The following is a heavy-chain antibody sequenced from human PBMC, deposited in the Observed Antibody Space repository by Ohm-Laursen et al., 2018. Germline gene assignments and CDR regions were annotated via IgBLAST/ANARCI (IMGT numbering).Heavy chain of an antibody. CDR1: GGSFSGYY. V-gene: IGHV4-34*01. Sequence: SDTLSLTCAVYGGSFSGYYWSWIRQPPGKGLEWIGEINHSGSTNYNPSLKSQVTISVDTSKNQFSLKLSSVTAADTAVYYCARGPGQWWVRRFDPWGQGTLVTVSS. CDR3: ARGPGQWWVRRFDP. D-gene: IGHD2-15*01. J-gene: IGHJ5*02. CDR2: INHSGST.